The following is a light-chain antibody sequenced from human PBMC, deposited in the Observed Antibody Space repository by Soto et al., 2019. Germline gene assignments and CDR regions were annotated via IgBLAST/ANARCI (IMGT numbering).Light chain of an antibody. V-gene: IGKV1-12*01. J-gene: IGKJ4*01. CDR1: SVASSC. CDR2: AAS. Sequence: QVIPPPPSASSLVGERSTITSSAGSVASSCLAWYQQKPGQAPGLLIYAASYLGTGVPSRFSGSGSGTYFTLTISSLQPEDLATYYCQQSYTTPLTFGGGTKVDIK. CDR3: QQSYTTPLT.